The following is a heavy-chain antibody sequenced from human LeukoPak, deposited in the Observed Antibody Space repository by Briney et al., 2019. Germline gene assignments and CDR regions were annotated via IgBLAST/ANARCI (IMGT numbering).Heavy chain of an antibody. CDR3: ARDPIDIVVVPAAIQPDY. CDR2: IKQDGSEK. Sequence: GGSLRLSCAASGFTFSSYWMSWVRQAPGKGLEWVANIKQDGSEKYYVDSVKGRFTISRDNAKNSLYLQMNRLRAEDTAVYYCARDPIDIVVVPAAIQPDYWGQGTLVTVPS. J-gene: IGHJ4*02. V-gene: IGHV3-7*01. CDR1: GFTFSSYW. D-gene: IGHD2-2*02.